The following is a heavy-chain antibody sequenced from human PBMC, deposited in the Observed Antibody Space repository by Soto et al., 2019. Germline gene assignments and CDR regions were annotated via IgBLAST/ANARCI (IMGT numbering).Heavy chain of an antibody. D-gene: IGHD3-16*01. CDR1: GYTFTSYD. V-gene: IGHV1-8*01. CDR2: MNPNSGNT. CDR3: ARGMNRGDHYYYYGMDV. Sequence: QVQLVQSGAEVKKPGASVKVSCKASGYTFTSYDINWVRQATGQGLEWMGWMNPNSGNTGYAQKFQGRVTMTRNTSISTAYMELSSLRSEDTAVYYCARGMNRGDHYYYYGMDVWGQGTTVTVSS. J-gene: IGHJ6*02.